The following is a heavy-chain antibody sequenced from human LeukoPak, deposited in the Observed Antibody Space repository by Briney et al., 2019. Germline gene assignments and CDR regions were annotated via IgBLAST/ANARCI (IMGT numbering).Heavy chain of an antibody. CDR2: ISGSGGST. J-gene: IGHJ4*02. D-gene: IGHD3-22*01. Sequence: GGSLRLSCAASGFTFSSYAMSWVRQAPGKGLEWVSAISGSGGSTYYADSVKGRFTISRDNSKNTLYLQMNSLRAEDTAVYYCAKDLVGVVVITLGGTFDYWGQGTLVTVSS. CDR1: GFTFSSYA. CDR3: AKDLVGVVVITLGGTFDY. V-gene: IGHV3-23*01.